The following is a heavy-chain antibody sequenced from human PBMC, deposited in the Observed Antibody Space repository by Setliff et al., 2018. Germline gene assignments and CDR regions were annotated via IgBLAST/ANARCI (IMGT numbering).Heavy chain of an antibody. Sequence: GGSLRLSCAASGFTFTSYAMRWVRQAPGKGLEWVSSISGSGGSTYYADSVKGRFTISRDNSNNALYLQMNSLRSEDTAVYYCARTRGLDVWGQGTTVTVSS. V-gene: IGHV3-23*01. CDR2: ISGSGGST. J-gene: IGHJ6*02. CDR3: ARTRGLDV. CDR1: GFTFTSYA.